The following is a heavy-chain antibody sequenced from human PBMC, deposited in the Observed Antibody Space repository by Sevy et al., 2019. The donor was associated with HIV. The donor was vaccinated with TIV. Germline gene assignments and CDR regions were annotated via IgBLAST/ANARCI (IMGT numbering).Heavy chain of an antibody. CDR2: TQYRSKWYS. CDR3: TRSPINSRWYNGMDV. V-gene: IGHV6-1*01. D-gene: IGHD3-22*01. J-gene: IGHJ6*02. Sequence: SETLSLTCAIFGDSVSSNSAAWNWIRQSPSRGLEWLGRTQYRSKWYSDYAVSLRGRIIINPDTSKNQFSLHVNSVTPEDTAVYYCTRSPINSRWYNGMDVWGQGTTVTVSS. CDR1: GDSVSSNSAA.